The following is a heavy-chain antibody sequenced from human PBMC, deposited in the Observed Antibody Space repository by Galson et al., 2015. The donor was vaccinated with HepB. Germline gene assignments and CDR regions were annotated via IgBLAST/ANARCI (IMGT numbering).Heavy chain of an antibody. Sequence: SVKVSCKASGYTFTSYDINWVRQATGQGLEWMGWMNPNSGNTGYAQKFQGRVTTTRNTSISTAYMELSSLRSEDTAVYYCARVLTGYYEGGWFDPWGQGTLVTVSS. D-gene: IGHD3-9*01. CDR3: ARVLTGYYEGGWFDP. V-gene: IGHV1-8*01. J-gene: IGHJ5*02. CDR1: GYTFTSYD. CDR2: MNPNSGNT.